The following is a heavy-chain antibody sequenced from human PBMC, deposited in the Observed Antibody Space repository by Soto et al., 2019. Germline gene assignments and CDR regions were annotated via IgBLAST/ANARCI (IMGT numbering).Heavy chain of an antibody. D-gene: IGHD5-18*01. CDR1: GFTFSSYW. Sequence: EVQLVESGGGLVQPGGSLRLSCAASGFTFSSYWMSWVRQAPGKGLEWVANIKQDASEKYYVDSVKGRFTISRDNAKNSLYLQMNSLRAEDTAVYYCARVNGAAMVTGWFDPWGQGTLVTVSS. V-gene: IGHV3-7*01. CDR2: IKQDASEK. J-gene: IGHJ5*02. CDR3: ARVNGAAMVTGWFDP.